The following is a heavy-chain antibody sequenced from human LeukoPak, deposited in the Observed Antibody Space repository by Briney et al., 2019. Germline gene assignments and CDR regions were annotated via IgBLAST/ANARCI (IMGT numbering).Heavy chain of an antibody. V-gene: IGHV4-4*09. CDR1: GGSISSYY. Sequence: SETLSLTCTVSGGSISSYYWSWIRQPPGKGLEWIGYIYTSGSTNYNPSLKSRVTISVDTSKNQFSLKLSSVTAADTAVYYCARTRYYYYYHMDVWGKGTTVTVSS. J-gene: IGHJ6*03. CDR3: ARTRYYYYYHMDV. CDR2: IYTSGST.